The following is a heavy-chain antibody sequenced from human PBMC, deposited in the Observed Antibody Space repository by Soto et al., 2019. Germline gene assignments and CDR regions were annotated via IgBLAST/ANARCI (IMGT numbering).Heavy chain of an antibody. CDR3: ARVPDR. J-gene: IGHJ5*02. CDR2: IYHSGST. D-gene: IGHD2-2*01. CDR1: GGSFSSGGYS. V-gene: IGHV4-30-2*01. Sequence: SETLSLTCAVYGGSFSSGGYSWSWIRQPPGKGLEWIGYIYHSGSTYYNPSLKSRVTISVDRSKNQFSLKLSPVTAADTAVYYCARVPDRWGQGTLVTVSS.